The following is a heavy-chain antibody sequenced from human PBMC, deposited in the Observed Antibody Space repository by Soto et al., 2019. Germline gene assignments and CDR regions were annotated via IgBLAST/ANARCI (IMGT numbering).Heavy chain of an antibody. D-gene: IGHD5-12*01. J-gene: IGHJ4*02. CDR3: ARDLGIVATPAYFDY. V-gene: IGHV5-51*01. CDR2: IYPGDSDT. CDR1: ECNCAGYG. Sequence: PGVSNRISWRGAECNCAGYGGGWVRQKPGKGLEWMGIIYPGDSDTRYSPSFQGQVTISADKSISTAYLQWSSLKASDTAMYYCARDLGIVATPAYFDYWGQGTLVTVSS.